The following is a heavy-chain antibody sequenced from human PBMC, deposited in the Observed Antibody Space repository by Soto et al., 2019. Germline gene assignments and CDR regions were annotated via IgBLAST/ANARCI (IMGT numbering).Heavy chain of an antibody. V-gene: IGHV1-69*01. J-gene: IGHJ6*02. CDR2: SMPVYDTT. Sequence: QVPLVQSGAEVKRPGSSVKVSCKASGGTFRNSAISWVRQAPAHGLEWMGGSMPVYDTTNYAHKFQGAVTITADESASTAVIELRSLRAEDTAVYFCASVQAGALEVGSKSDYYYGLEVWGQGTTVTVSS. D-gene: IGHD1-1*01. CDR3: ASVQAGALEVGSKSDYYYGLEV. CDR1: GGTFRNSA.